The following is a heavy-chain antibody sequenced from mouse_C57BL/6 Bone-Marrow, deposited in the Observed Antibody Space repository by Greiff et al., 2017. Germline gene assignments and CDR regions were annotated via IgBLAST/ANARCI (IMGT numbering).Heavy chain of an antibody. J-gene: IGHJ1*03. Sequence: EVQVVESGGDLVKPGGSLKLSCAASGFTFSSYGMSWVRQTPDKRLEWVATISSGGSYTYYPDSVKGRFTISRDNAKNTLYLQMSSLKSEDTAMYYCARQCFITTVVPYWYFDVWGTGTTVTVSS. CDR3: ARQCFITTVVPYWYFDV. CDR1: GFTFSSYG. V-gene: IGHV5-6*01. CDR2: ISSGGSYT. D-gene: IGHD1-1*01.